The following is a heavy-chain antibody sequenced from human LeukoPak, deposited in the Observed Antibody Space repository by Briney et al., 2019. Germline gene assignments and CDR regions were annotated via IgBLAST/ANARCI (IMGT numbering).Heavy chain of an antibody. J-gene: IGHJ4*02. CDR2: INPNSGGT. V-gene: IGHV1-2*02. Sequence: ASVKVSCKASGYTFTGYYMHWVRQAPGQGLEWMGWINPNSGGTNYAQKFQGRVTMTRDTSISTAYMELSRLRSDDTAVYYCATDIAARPGLFDYWGQGTLVTVSS. CDR3: ATDIAARPGLFDY. D-gene: IGHD6-6*01. CDR1: GYTFTGYY.